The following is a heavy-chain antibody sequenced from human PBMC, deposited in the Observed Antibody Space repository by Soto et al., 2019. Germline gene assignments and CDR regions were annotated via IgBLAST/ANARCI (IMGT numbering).Heavy chain of an antibody. J-gene: IGHJ6*02. V-gene: IGHV5-51*01. CDR3: ARRGESKYYYYYGMDV. D-gene: IGHD2-21*01. CDR2: IYPGDSDT. CDR1: GYSFTSYW. Sequence: PGESLKISCKGSGYSFTSYWIGWVRQMPGKGLEWMGIIYPGDSDTRYSPSFQGQVTISADKSISTAYLQWSSLKASDTAMYYCARRGESKYYYYYGMDVWGQGTTVTVSS.